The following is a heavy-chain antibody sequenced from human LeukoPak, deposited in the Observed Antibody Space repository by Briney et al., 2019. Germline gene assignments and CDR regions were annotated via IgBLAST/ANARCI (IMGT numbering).Heavy chain of an antibody. D-gene: IGHD6-19*01. CDR1: GFTFGDYA. Sequence: GGSLRLSCTASGFTFGDYAMSWVRQAPGKGLEWVGLIRTKANTGTPEYAGSVKGRFTISRDDSKSTAYLQMNSMKAEDTGVYYCASSLWKWVVQDGFDCWGQGTMVTVSS. J-gene: IGHJ3*01. V-gene: IGHV3-49*04. CDR2: IRTKANTGTP. CDR3: ASSLWKWVVQDGFDC.